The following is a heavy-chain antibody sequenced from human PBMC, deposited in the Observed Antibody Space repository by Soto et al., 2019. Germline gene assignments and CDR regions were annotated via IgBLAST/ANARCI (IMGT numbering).Heavy chain of an antibody. CDR3: AVDIVGTGSY. CDR1: GFTFSDHH. V-gene: IGHV3-72*01. J-gene: IGHJ4*02. Sequence: EVQVIESGGDLVQPGGSLRLSCAASGFTFSDHHIDWVRQAPGRGLEWVGRSGNNVNSDMTQYAASVKGRFTFSREDSKILLYLQMNSLKVEDTAVYFCAVDIVGTGSYWGQGTLVTVSS. D-gene: IGHD5-12*01. CDR2: SGNNVNSDMT.